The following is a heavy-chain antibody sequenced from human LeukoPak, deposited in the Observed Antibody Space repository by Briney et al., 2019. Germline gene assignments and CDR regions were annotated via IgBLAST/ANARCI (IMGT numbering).Heavy chain of an antibody. J-gene: IGHJ4*02. Sequence: GGSLRLSCAASRFSFSNYWMHWVRQAPGKGLVCVSRVKSVGSNPSYADSVKGRFTISKYNAENMFYLQMNTLGAEDTAVYYCARDIVYGSGSLDYWGQGTLVTVSS. CDR3: ARDIVYGSGSLDY. D-gene: IGHD3-10*01. CDR2: VKSVGSNP. CDR1: RFSFSNYW. V-gene: IGHV3-74*01.